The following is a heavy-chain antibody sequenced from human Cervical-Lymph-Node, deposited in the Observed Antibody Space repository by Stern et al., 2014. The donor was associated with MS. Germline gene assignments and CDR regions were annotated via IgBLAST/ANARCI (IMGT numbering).Heavy chain of an antibody. CDR3: ATSTASDAFDI. D-gene: IGHD2/OR15-2a*01. CDR1: GLTFRTSV. CDR2: VWNDGSKE. J-gene: IGHJ3*02. V-gene: IGHV3-33*01. Sequence: VQLVESGGGVVQPGRSLRLSCVASGLTFRTSVMHWVRQAPGKGLEWAAVVWNDGSKEHFTESVKGRFSTSRDTAKNTLHLQMSSLRAEDTAVYFCATSTASDAFDIWGQGTLVTVSS.